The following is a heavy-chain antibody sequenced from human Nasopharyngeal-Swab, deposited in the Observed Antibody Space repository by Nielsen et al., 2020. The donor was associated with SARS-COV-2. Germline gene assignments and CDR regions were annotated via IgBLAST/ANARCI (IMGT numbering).Heavy chain of an antibody. CDR2: IYPGDSDT. V-gene: IGHV5-51*01. Sequence: GGSLRLSCKGSGYSFTSYWIGWVRQMPGKGLEWMGIIYPGDSDTRYSPSFQGQVTISADKSISTAYLQWSSLKASDTAMYYCARRLKDYNYYDSSGPDWYFDLWGRGTLVTASS. J-gene: IGHJ2*01. CDR1: GYSFTSYW. CDR3: ARRLKDYNYYDSSGPDWYFDL. D-gene: IGHD3-22*01.